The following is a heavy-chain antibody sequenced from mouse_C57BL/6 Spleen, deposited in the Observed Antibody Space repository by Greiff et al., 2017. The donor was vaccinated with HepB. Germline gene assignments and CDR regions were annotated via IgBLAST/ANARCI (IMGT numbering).Heavy chain of an antibody. Sequence: QVHVKQPGAELVMPGASVKLSCKASGYTFTSYWMHWVKQRPGQGLEWIGEIDPSDSYTNYNQKFKGKSTLTVDKSSSTAYMQLSSLTSEDSAVDYCARKDYGSRYFDYWGQGTTLTVSS. CDR3: ARKDYGSRYFDY. V-gene: IGHV1-69*01. D-gene: IGHD1-1*01. CDR1: GYTFTSYW. J-gene: IGHJ2*01. CDR2: IDPSDSYT.